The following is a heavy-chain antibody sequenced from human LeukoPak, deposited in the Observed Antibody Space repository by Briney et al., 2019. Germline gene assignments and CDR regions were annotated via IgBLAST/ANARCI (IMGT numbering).Heavy chain of an antibody. Sequence: PGGSLRLSCAASGFTFSSYSMNWVRQAPGKGLEWVSCISSSSSTIYYADSVKGRFTISRDNAKNSLYLQMNSLRAEDTAVYYCARVRQLWFSYYYYYMDVWGKGTTVTVSS. CDR2: ISSSSSTI. CDR3: ARVRQLWFSYYYYYMDV. V-gene: IGHV3-48*04. D-gene: IGHD5-18*01. CDR1: GFTFSSYS. J-gene: IGHJ6*03.